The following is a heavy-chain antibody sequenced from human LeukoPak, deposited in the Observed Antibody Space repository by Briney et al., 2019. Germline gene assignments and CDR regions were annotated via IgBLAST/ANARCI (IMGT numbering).Heavy chain of an antibody. Sequence: SETLSLTCTVSGGSISSDFWNWIRQPPGKGLEWIGYIYYSGSTYYNPSLESRVTISLDTSKNQFSLKLSSVTAADTAVYYCARRIVRGDYYSDDSWGQGTLVTVSS. CDR3: ARRIVRGDYYSDDS. CDR1: GGSISSDF. J-gene: IGHJ4*02. CDR2: IYYSGST. D-gene: IGHD3-22*01. V-gene: IGHV4-59*08.